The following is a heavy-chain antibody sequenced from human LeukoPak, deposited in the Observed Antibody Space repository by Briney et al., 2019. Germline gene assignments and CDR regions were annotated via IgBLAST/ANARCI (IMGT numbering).Heavy chain of an antibody. Sequence: GASVKVSCKASGYTFTSYGVNWVRQAPGQRFEWLGWIDACNGKTKYAQEFQGRVTITTATSASTAYMELSRLRSEDMAVYYCARGRWSGHTVCYYFDYWGQGTLVTVSS. CDR1: GYTFTSYG. J-gene: IGHJ4*02. V-gene: IGHV1-3*03. D-gene: IGHD3-3*01. CDR2: IDACNGKT. CDR3: ARGRWSGHTVCYYFDY.